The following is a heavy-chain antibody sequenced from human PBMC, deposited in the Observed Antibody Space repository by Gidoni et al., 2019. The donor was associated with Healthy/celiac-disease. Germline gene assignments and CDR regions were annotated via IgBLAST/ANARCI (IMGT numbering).Heavy chain of an antibody. D-gene: IGHD6-19*01. CDR2: IRSKANSYAT. J-gene: IGHJ6*02. Sequence: EVQLVESGGGLVQPGGSLKLSCAASGFTFRGSAMHWVRQASGKGLEWVGRIRSKANSYATAYAASVKGRFTISRDDSKNTAYLQMNSLKTEDTAVYYCTRQGGIAVAGTNRYYYYYGMDVWGQGTTVTVSS. CDR3: TRQGGIAVAGTNRYYYYYGMDV. V-gene: IGHV3-73*01. CDR1: GFTFRGSA.